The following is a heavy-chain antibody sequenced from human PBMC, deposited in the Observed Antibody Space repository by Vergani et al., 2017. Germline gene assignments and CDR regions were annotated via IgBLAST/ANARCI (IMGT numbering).Heavy chain of an antibody. CDR1: GYTFTGYY. CDR3: ARDRIVGATWGQTRHYGMDG. J-gene: IGHJ6*02. V-gene: IGHV1-2*02. D-gene: IGHD1-26*01. CDR2: INPKNGLT. Sequence: QVQLVQSGAEVKRPGASVKVSCKASGYTFTGYYLHWVRLAPGQGLEWMGWINPKNGLTKYAQRFQGRVSLTRDTSITTAFMELSSLRSDDTAMYYCARDRIVGATWGQTRHYGMDGGGQGTTVTVSS.